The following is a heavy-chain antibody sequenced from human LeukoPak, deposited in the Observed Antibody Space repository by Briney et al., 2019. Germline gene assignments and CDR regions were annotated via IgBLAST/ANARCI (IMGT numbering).Heavy chain of an antibody. CDR1: GGSISSSSYY. Sequence: SETLSLTCTVSGGSISSSSYYWGWIRQPPGKGLEWIGSIYYSGSTYYNPSLKSRVTISVDTSKNQFSLKLSSVTAADTAVYYCATSILPTEYYGMDVWGQGTTVTVSS. D-gene: IGHD2-15*01. J-gene: IGHJ6*02. CDR3: ATSILPTEYYGMDV. V-gene: IGHV4-39*07. CDR2: IYYSGST.